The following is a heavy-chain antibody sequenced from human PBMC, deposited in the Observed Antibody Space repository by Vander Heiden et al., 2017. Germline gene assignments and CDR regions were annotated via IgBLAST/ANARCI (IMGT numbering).Heavy chain of an antibody. Sequence: QVQLVESGGGVVQPGRSLRLSCAASGFTLSNDGMHWVRQAPGKGLEWVAVISSDGSNKYYADSVKGRFTISRDNSKNTLYLQMNSLRAEDTAMYYCASAASYSSSWNWGYYYYGMDVWCQGTTVTVSS. CDR3: ASAASYSSSWNWGYYYYGMDV. CDR2: ISSDGSNK. CDR1: GFTLSNDG. V-gene: IGHV3-30*19. J-gene: IGHJ6*02. D-gene: IGHD6-13*01.